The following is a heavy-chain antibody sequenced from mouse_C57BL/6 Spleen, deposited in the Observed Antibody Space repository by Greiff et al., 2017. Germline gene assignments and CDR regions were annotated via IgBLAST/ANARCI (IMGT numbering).Heavy chain of an antibody. Sequence: VKLQQPGAELVKPGASVKLSCKASGYTFTSYWMQWVKQRPGQGLEWIGEIDPSDSYTNYNQKFKGKATLTVDTSSSTAYMQLSSLTSEDSAVYYCARGGSGYPFAYWGQGTLVTVSA. CDR1: GYTFTSYW. CDR3: ARGGSGYPFAY. D-gene: IGHD3-2*02. CDR2: IDPSDSYT. V-gene: IGHV1-50*01. J-gene: IGHJ3*01.